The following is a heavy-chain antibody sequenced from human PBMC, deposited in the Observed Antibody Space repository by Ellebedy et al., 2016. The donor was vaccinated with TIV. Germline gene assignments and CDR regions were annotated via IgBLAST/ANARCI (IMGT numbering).Heavy chain of an antibody. Sequence: SGPTLVKPTQTLTLTCTFSGFLLRTSGVGVGWIRQPPGKALEWLALIFWNDDEHYSQSLKSRLTVTKDTSKNQVVLAMTNMDPVDTATYFCAHLVTTMWGFDYWGQGTLVTVSS. CDR1: GFLLRTSGVG. J-gene: IGHJ4*02. CDR2: IFWNDDE. D-gene: IGHD4-17*01. V-gene: IGHV2-5*01. CDR3: AHLVTTMWGFDY.